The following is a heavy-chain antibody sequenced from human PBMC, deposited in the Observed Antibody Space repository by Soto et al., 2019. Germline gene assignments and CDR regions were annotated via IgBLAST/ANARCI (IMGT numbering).Heavy chain of an antibody. CDR1: GFTFSSYA. V-gene: IGHV3-30-3*01. J-gene: IGHJ4*02. CDR2: ISYDGSNK. Sequence: QVQLVESGGGVVQPGRSLRLSCAASGFTFSSYAMHWVRQAPGKGLEWVAVISYDGSNKYYADSVKGRFTISRDNSKNTLYLQINSLRAEDTAVYYCALEFEYSSSALDYWGQGTLVTVSS. CDR3: ALEFEYSSSALDY. D-gene: IGHD6-6*01.